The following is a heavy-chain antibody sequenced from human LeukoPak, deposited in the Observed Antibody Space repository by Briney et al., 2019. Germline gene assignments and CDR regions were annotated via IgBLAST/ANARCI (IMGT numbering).Heavy chain of an antibody. CDR3: ASRPAGSTWYGVFDY. Sequence: PSETVSLICSVSGGSINSHHWRWIRHSRGKGLVGVGYVFNGGTTNYNPSLQSQVPLALDTSRDQFSLRLSSVTAADTAIYYCASRPAGSTWYGVFDYWSQGTLVTVSS. CDR2: VFNGGTT. CDR1: GGSINSHH. V-gene: IGHV4-59*11. J-gene: IGHJ4*02. D-gene: IGHD6-13*01.